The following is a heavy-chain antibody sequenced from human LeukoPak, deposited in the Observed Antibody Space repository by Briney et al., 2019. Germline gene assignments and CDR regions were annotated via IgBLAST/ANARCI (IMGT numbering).Heavy chain of an antibody. D-gene: IGHD6-13*01. Sequence: PGGSLRLSCAASGFTFSSYAMHWVRQAPGKGLEWVAVISYDGSNKYYADSVKGRFTISRDNSKNTLYLQMNSLRAEDTAVYYCASTGYSSSWSNHYYYYMDVWGKGTTVTVSS. V-gene: IGHV3-30*04. CDR3: ASTGYSSSWSNHYYYYMDV. J-gene: IGHJ6*03. CDR2: ISYDGSNK. CDR1: GFTFSSYA.